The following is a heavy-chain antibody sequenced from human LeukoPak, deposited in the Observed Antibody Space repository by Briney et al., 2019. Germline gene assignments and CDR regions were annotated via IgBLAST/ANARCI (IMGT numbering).Heavy chain of an antibody. V-gene: IGHV3-66*01. CDR3: AREELAPNYYGLDV. D-gene: IGHD1-7*01. Sequence: GGSLKLSCAASGFTVSSNYMSWVRQAPGKGLEWVSVICSGGSTYYADSAKGRFTISRDNSKNSLYLQMNGLRAEDTAVYYCAREELAPNYYGLDVWGQGATVTVSS. CDR1: GFTVSSNY. J-gene: IGHJ6*02. CDR2: ICSGGST.